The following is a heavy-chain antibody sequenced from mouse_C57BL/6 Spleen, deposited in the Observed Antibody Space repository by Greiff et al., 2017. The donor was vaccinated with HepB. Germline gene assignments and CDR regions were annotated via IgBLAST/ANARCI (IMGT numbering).Heavy chain of an antibody. J-gene: IGHJ4*01. CDR1: GYTFTSYW. D-gene: IGHD2-3*01. CDR3: AREGIYVGYYYAMDY. Sequence: VQLQQSGAELAKPGASVKLSCKASGYTFTSYWMHWVKQRPGQGLEWIGYINPSSGYTKYNQKFKDKATWTADKSSSTAYMQLSSLTYEDAAVYYCAREGIYVGYYYAMDYWGQGTSVTVSS. V-gene: IGHV1-7*01. CDR2: INPSSGYT.